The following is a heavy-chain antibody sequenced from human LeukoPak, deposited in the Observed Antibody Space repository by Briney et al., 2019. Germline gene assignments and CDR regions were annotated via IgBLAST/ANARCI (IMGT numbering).Heavy chain of an antibody. CDR3: AKSSGPSPSYYFDY. CDR1: GFTFDDYA. V-gene: IGHV3-9*01. CDR2: ISWNSGSI. Sequence: PGRSLRLFCAASGFTFDDYAMHWVRQAPGKGLEWVSGISWNSGSIGYADSVKGRFTISRDNAKNSLYLQMNSLRAEDTALYYCAKSSGPSPSYYFDYWGQGTLVTVSS. J-gene: IGHJ4*02.